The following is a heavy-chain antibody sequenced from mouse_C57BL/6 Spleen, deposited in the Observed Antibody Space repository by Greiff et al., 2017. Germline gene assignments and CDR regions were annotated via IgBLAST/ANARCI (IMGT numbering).Heavy chain of an antibody. Sequence: EVMLVESGGGLVKPGGSLKLSCAASGFPFSDYGMHWVRQAPEKGLEWVAYISSGSSTIYYADTVKGRFTISRDNAKNTLFLQMTSLRSEDTAMYYCARGRGHGGDYWGQGTTLTVSS. CDR2: ISSGSSTI. CDR1: GFPFSDYG. J-gene: IGHJ2*01. V-gene: IGHV5-17*01. CDR3: ARGRGHGGDY. D-gene: IGHD1-1*01.